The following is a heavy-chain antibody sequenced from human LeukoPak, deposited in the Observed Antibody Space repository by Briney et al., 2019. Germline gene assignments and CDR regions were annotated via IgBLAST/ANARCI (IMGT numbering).Heavy chain of an antibody. CDR1: GFSLSTSGVG. D-gene: IGHD6-19*01. Sequence: SGPTLVNPTQTLTLTCTFSGFSLSTSGVGVGWIRQPPGKALEWLALIYWDDDKRYSPSLKSRLTITKDTSENQLVLTMTNMVPVDTATFHCAHRRGNSGWSEGYFDYWGQGILVTVSS. CDR2: IYWDDDK. V-gene: IGHV2-5*02. CDR3: AHRRGNSGWSEGYFDY. J-gene: IGHJ4*02.